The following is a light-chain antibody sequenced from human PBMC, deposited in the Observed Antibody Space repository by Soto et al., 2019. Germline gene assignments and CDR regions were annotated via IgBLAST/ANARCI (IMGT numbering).Light chain of an antibody. CDR1: TGVVTIGHH. CDR2: DTS. V-gene: IGLV7-46*01. CDR3: FLSYSDAVV. Sequence: QAVVTHEPSLTVSPGGTVTLTCGSITGVVTIGHHPHWFQQKPGQAPMTLIYDTSNTHSWTPARFSGSLLGGKAALTLSGAQLDDEAEYYCFLSYSDAVVFGGGTKVTV. J-gene: IGLJ3*02.